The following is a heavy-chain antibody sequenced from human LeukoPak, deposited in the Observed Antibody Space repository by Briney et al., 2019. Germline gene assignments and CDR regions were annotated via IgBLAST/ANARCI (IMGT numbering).Heavy chain of an antibody. V-gene: IGHV4-59*01. J-gene: IGHJ4*02. CDR2: IYYSGST. Sequence: SETLSLTWTVSGGSISSYYWSWIRQPPGKGLEWIGYIYYSGSTNYNPSLKSRVTISVDTSKNQFSLKLSSVTAADTDVYYCARGPWIAAAGTYFDYWGQGPLVTVSS. CDR3: ARGPWIAAAGTYFDY. D-gene: IGHD6-13*01. CDR1: GGSISSYY.